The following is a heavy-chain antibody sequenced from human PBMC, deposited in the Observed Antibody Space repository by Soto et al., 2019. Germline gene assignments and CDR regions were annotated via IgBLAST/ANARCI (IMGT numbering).Heavy chain of an antibody. D-gene: IGHD2-21*01. CDR1: GYTFTSHW. V-gene: IGHV5-10-1*01. Sequence: EVQLVQSGTQLKKPGESLRISCETSGYTFTSHWITWVRQMPGKGLEWMGKIDPSDSYTSYSPSFQGHITFSIDKSTSTAYLHWSSLQASDTAMYYCARHVGTDSDFDCWGQGTLVTVSS. CDR2: IDPSDSYT. J-gene: IGHJ4*02. CDR3: ARHVGTDSDFDC.